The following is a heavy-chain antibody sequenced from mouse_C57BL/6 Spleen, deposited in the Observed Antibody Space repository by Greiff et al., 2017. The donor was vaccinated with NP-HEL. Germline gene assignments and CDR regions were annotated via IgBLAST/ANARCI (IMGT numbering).Heavy chain of an antibody. CDR3: ARSSGYDGVDYAMDY. V-gene: IGHV1-81*01. CDR2: IYPRSGNT. D-gene: IGHD2-2*01. J-gene: IGHJ4*01. CDR1: GYTFTSYG. Sequence: QVQLQQSGAELARPGASVKLSCKASGYTFTSYGISWVKQRTGQGLEWIGEIYPRSGNTYYNEKFKGKATLTADKSSSTAYMELRSLTSEDSAVYFCARSSGYDGVDYAMDYWGQGTSVTVSS.